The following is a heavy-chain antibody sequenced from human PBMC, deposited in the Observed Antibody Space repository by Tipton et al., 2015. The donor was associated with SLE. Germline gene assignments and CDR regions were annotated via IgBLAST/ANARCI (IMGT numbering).Heavy chain of an antibody. J-gene: IGHJ2*01. CDR2: IYSGGST. V-gene: IGHV3-53*05. CDR1: GFTVSSNY. Sequence: GSLRLSCAASGFTVSSNYMSWVRQAPGKGLEWVSVIYSGGSTYYADSVKGRFTISRDNSKNTLYLQMNSLRAEDTAVYYCARVGYCSGGSCLDWYFDLWGRGTLVTVSS. D-gene: IGHD2-15*01. CDR3: ARVGYCSGGSCLDWYFDL.